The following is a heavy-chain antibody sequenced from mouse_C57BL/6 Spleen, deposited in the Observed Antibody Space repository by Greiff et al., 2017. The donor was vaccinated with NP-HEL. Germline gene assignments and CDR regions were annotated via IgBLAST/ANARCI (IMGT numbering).Heavy chain of an antibody. CDR3: ARSDYYGSSLDYFDY. CDR2: IDPSDSYT. Sequence: VQLQQPGAELVMPGASVKLSCKASGYTFTSYWMHWVKQRPGQGLEWIGEIDPSDSYTNYNQKFKGKSTLTVDKSSSTAYMQLSSLTSEDSAVYYCARSDYYGSSLDYFDYWGQGTTLTVSS. J-gene: IGHJ2*01. CDR1: GYTFTSYW. V-gene: IGHV1-69*01. D-gene: IGHD1-1*01.